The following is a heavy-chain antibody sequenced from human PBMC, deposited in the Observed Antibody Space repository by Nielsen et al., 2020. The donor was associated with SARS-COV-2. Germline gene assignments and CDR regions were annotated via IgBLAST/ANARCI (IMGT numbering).Heavy chain of an antibody. CDR1: GYTFTSYG. D-gene: IGHD1-1*01. J-gene: IGHJ6*03. CDR2: ISGYDGAT. Sequence: ASVKVSCKSSGYTFTSYGFSWVRQAPGQGLEWVGWISGYDGATHYAQKLQGRVTLTTDTSTNTAYMELRSLRSDDTAVYYCARPITNNYYYYYMDVWGKGTTVSVSS. CDR3: ARPITNNYYYYYMDV. V-gene: IGHV1-18*04.